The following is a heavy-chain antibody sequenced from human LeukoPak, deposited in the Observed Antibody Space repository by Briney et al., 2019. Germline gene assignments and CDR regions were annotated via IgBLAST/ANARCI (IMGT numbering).Heavy chain of an antibody. D-gene: IGHD2-2*01. Sequence: SETLSLTCTVSGGSISNYFWTWIRQPPGKGLEWIGYIYYSGSTNYNSSLKSRITISVDTSKNHFSLNLSSVTAADTAVYYRARSRALHYYGLDLWGQGTTVTVSS. V-gene: IGHV4-59*08. J-gene: IGHJ6*02. CDR1: GGSISNYF. CDR3: ARSRALHYYGLDL. CDR2: IYYSGST.